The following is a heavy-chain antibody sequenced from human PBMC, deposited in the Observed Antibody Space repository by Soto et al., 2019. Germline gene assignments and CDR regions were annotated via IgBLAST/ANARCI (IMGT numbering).Heavy chain of an antibody. CDR2: VYNSGST. CDR3: ARDRIGYFDY. J-gene: IGHJ4*02. Sequence: SETLSLTCAVSGGSISSYYWSWIRQPPGKGLEWIGYVYNSGSTNYNPSLKSRVTISVDTSKNQFSLKLSSVTAADTAVYYCARDRIGYFDYWGQGTLVTVSS. CDR1: GGSISSYY. V-gene: IGHV4-59*01.